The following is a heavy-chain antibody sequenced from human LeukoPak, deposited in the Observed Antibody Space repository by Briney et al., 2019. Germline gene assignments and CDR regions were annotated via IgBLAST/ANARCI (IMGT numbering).Heavy chain of an antibody. CDR1: GYTFTSYY. Sequence: ASVKVSCKASGYTFTSYYMHWVRRDPGQGLEWRGIINPSGCSTSYAQKIQGRVTMTRDTSTSTVYMKLSSRRSEDTAVYYCAGAGHMVRGVTIVDYWGQGTLVTVSS. V-gene: IGHV1-46*01. J-gene: IGHJ4*02. D-gene: IGHD3-10*01. CDR2: INPSGCST. CDR3: AGAGHMVRGVTIVDY.